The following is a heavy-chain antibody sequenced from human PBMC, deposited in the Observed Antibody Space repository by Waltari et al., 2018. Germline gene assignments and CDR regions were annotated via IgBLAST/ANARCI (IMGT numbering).Heavy chain of an antibody. CDR3: ARAGSGWFDP. V-gene: IGHV4-59*01. CDR2: IYYSGST. Sequence: QVQLQESGPGLVTPSETLSLTCTVSGGSISSYYWSWIRQPPGKGLEWIGYIYYSGSTNYNPSLKSRVTISVDTSKNQFSLKLSSVTAADTAVYYCARAGSGWFDPWGQGTLVTVSS. J-gene: IGHJ5*02. CDR1: GGSISSYY. D-gene: IGHD6-19*01.